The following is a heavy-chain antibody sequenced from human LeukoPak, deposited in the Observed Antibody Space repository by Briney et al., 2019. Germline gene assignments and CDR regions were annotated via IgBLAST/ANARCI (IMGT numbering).Heavy chain of an antibody. CDR2: INTNTGNP. J-gene: IGHJ3*02. D-gene: IGHD3-22*01. Sequence: ASVKVSCKASGYTFTSYAMNWVRQAPGQGLEWMGWINTNTGNPTYAQGFTGRFVFSLDTSVSTAYLQISSLKAEDTAVYYCAGTVVVIASDAFDIWGQGTMVTVSS. CDR1: GYTFTSYA. CDR3: AGTVVVIASDAFDI. V-gene: IGHV7-4-1*02.